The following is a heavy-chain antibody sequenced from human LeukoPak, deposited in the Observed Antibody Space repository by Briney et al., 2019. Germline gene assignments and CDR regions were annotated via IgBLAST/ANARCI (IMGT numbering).Heavy chain of an antibody. CDR3: ARDPDSSGYYSD. CDR1: GDSISSSSYY. D-gene: IGHD3-22*01. V-gene: IGHV4-39*07. J-gene: IGHJ4*02. CDR2: IYYSGST. Sequence: SETLSLTCTVSGDSISSSSYYWGWLRQPPGKGLEWIGSIYYSGSTYYNPSLKSRVTISVDTSKNQFSLKLSSVTAADTAVYYCARDPDSSGYYSDWGQGTLVTVSS.